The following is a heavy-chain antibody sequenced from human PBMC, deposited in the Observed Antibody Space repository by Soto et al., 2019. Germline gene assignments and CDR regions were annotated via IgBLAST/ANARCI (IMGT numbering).Heavy chain of an antibody. Sequence: GGSLRLSCAASGFTFSSYGMHWVRQAPGKGLEWVAVISYDGSNKYYADSVKGRFTISRDNSKNTLYLQMNSLRAEDTAVYYCAKDLNWVTGYYGMDVWGQGTTVTVSS. CDR1: GFTFSSYG. J-gene: IGHJ6*02. CDR3: AKDLNWVTGYYGMDV. CDR2: ISYDGSNK. D-gene: IGHD2-21*02. V-gene: IGHV3-30*18.